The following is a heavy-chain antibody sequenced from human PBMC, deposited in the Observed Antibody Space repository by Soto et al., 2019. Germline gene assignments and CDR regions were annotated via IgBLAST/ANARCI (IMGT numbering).Heavy chain of an antibody. J-gene: IGHJ6*03. CDR3: AKDYGEGIAARSITKYYYYMDV. CDR1: GFTFSSYG. Sequence: GGSLRLSCAASGFTFSSYGMHWVRQAPGKGLEWVAVISYDGSNKYYADSVKGRFTISRDNSKNTLYLQMNSLRAEDTAVYYCAKDYGEGIAARSITKYYYYMDVWGKGTTVTVSS. D-gene: IGHD6-6*01. CDR2: ISYDGSNK. V-gene: IGHV3-30*18.